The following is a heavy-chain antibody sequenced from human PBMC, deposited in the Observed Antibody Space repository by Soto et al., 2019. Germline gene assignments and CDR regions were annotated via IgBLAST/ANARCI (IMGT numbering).Heavy chain of an antibody. D-gene: IGHD2-21*02. Sequence: QVQLVESGGGVVQPGRSLRLSCAASGFTFSSYGMHWVRQAPGKGLEWVAVISYDGSNKYYADSVKGRFTISRDNSENTLYLQMNSLRAEDTAVYYCAKDPSHIVVVTAIPDYWGQGTLVTVSS. V-gene: IGHV3-30*18. CDR2: ISYDGSNK. CDR3: AKDPSHIVVVTAIPDY. J-gene: IGHJ4*02. CDR1: GFTFSSYG.